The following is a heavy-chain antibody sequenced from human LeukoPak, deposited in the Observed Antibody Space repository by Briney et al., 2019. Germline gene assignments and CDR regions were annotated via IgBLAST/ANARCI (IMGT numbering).Heavy chain of an antibody. D-gene: IGHD6-13*01. CDR2: ISYDGSNK. Sequence: PGGSLRLSCAASGFTFSSYGMHWVRQAPGKGLEWMAVISYDGSNKYYADSVKGRFTISRDNSKNTLYLQMNSLRAEDTAVYYCAKDPPQQNDYWGQGTLVTVSS. V-gene: IGHV3-30*18. CDR3: AKDPPQQNDY. J-gene: IGHJ4*02. CDR1: GFTFSSYG.